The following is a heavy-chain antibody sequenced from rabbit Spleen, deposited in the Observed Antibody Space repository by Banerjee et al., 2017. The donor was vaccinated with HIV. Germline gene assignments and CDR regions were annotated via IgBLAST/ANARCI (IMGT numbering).Heavy chain of an antibody. J-gene: IGHJ6*01. CDR3: AIATTNDYYFQL. Sequence: QSLEESGGGLVKPGASLTLTCKASGFSFNSGYDMCWVRQAPGKGLEWIACIYAGNSGSTYSATWAKGRFTISKTSSTTVTLQMTSLTAADTATYFCAIATTNDYYFQLWGPGTLVTVS. CDR2: IYAGNSGST. D-gene: IGHD2-1*01. CDR1: GFSFNSGYD. V-gene: IGHV1S40*01.